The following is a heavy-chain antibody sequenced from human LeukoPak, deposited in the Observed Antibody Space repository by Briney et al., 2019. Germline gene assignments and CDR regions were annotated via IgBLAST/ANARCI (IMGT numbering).Heavy chain of an antibody. CDR2: IYPSDSDI. Sequence: GESLKISCKASGFSFTTYWIGWVRQMPGKGLEWMGIIYPSDSDIRYSPSFEGQVTISADRSISTAYLQWSSLKASDTAMYYCARGTTGTTRRMDVWGQGTTVIVSS. CDR3: ARGTTGTTRRMDV. CDR1: GFSFTTYW. D-gene: IGHD1-1*01. V-gene: IGHV5-51*01. J-gene: IGHJ6*02.